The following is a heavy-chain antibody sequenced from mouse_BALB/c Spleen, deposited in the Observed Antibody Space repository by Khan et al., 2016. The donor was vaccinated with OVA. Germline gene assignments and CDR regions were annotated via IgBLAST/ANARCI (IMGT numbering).Heavy chain of an antibody. Sequence: VQLQESGPGLVTPSQSLSITCTVSGFSLSRYNIHWVRQPPGKGLDWLGMIWGGGGTDYNSTLKSRLSISQDNSKSQVFLKMNSLQTDDTAMYYCAKAYYRYDCYYAMDYWGQGTSVTVSS. J-gene: IGHJ4*01. CDR3: AKAYYRYDCYYAMDY. CDR1: GFSLSRYN. D-gene: IGHD2-14*01. CDR2: IWGGGGT. V-gene: IGHV2-6-4*01.